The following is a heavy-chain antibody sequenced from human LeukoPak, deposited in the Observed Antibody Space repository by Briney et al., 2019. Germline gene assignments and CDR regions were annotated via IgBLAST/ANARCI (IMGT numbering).Heavy chain of an antibody. CDR2: ISGRSSST. Sequence: GGSLRLSCAASGFTFSSYGMNWVRQAPGKGLEWVSGISGRSSSTYYADSVKGRFTISRDNSKNTLYLQMNSLRVEDTAVYYCAKFADRGDSGYYADPFGVWGKGTTVTVSS. J-gene: IGHJ6*04. D-gene: IGHD3-22*01. V-gene: IGHV3-23*01. CDR3: AKFADRGDSGYYADPFGV. CDR1: GFTFSSYG.